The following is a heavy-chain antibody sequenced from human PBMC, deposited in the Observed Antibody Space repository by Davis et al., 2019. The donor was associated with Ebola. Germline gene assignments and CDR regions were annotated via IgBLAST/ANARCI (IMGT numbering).Heavy chain of an antibody. V-gene: IGHV3-48*04. J-gene: IGHJ4*02. Sequence: PGGSLRLSCVGSGFTFSSYTMNWVRQAPGKGLEWISYISASSATRYYAESVKGRFTISRDNTKNSLYLQMNSLRVEDTAVYYCAKTRTALGWGQGTLVTVSS. CDR1: GFTFSSYT. D-gene: IGHD5-18*01. CDR2: ISASSATR. CDR3: AKTRTALG.